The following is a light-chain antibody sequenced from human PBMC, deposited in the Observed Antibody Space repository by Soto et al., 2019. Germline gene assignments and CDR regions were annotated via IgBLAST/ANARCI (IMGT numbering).Light chain of an antibody. CDR2: AAS. CDR3: QQSYSPPPVT. V-gene: IGKV1-39*01. CDR1: QSISRF. J-gene: IGKJ5*01. Sequence: DIQMTQSPSSLSASVGDRFAITCLASQSISRFLNWYQQKPGKAPKLLIYAASSLQSGVPSRFSGSGSGTDFTLTISSLQPEDFATYYCQQSYSPPPVTFGQGTRLEI.